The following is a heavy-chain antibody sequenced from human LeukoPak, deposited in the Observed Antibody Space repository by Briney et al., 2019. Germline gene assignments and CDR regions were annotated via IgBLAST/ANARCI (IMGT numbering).Heavy chain of an antibody. CDR2: IKSKTDGGTT. CDR3: TTGGQLGYCSSTSCLGDFDY. Sequence: GGSLRLSCAASGFTFSNAWMSWVRQAPGKGLEWVGRIKSKTDGGTTDHAAPVKGRFTISRDDSKNTLYLQMNSLKTEDTAVYYCTTGGQLGYCSSTSCLGDFDYWGQGTLVTVSS. V-gene: IGHV3-15*01. J-gene: IGHJ4*02. CDR1: GFTFSNAW. D-gene: IGHD2-2*01.